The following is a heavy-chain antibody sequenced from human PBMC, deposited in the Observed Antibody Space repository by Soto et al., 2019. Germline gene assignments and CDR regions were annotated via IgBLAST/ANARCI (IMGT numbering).Heavy chain of an antibody. CDR2: IYHSGST. CDR3: AESTYYEYFQH. Sequence: SETLSLTCTVSGGSISSYYWSWIRQPPGKGLEWIAYIYHSGSTNYNPSLKSRVTISVDTSKDQFSLKLSSVTAADTAVYYCAESTYYEYFQHWGQGALVTVSS. CDR1: GGSISSYY. J-gene: IGHJ1*01. D-gene: IGHD1-26*01. V-gene: IGHV4-59*01.